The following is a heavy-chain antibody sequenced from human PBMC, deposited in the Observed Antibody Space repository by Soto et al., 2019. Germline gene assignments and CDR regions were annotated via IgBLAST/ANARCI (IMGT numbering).Heavy chain of an antibody. CDR3: ARLSPNYDFRSGYEYYYYYGMDV. CDR2: IHPIDSYT. V-gene: IGHV5-10-1*04. Sequence: GESLKISCKGSGSSFTSYWISWVRRMPGKGLEWMGSIHPIDSYTNYSPSFQGQVTISADKSISTASLQWRSPKASDTAVYYCARLSPNYDFRSGYEYYYYYGMDVWGQGTTVTVSS. CDR1: GSSFTSYW. D-gene: IGHD3-3*01. J-gene: IGHJ6*02.